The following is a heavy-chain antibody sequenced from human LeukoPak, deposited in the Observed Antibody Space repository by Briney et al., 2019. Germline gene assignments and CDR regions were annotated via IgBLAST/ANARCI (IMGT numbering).Heavy chain of an antibody. J-gene: IGHJ4*02. Sequence: KPSETLSLTCTVSGGSISSYYWSWIRQPAGKGLEWIGRIYTSGSTNYNPSLKSRVTMSVDTSKNQFSLKLSSVTAADTAVYYCARERIDYSNYGPIDYWGQGTLVTVSS. V-gene: IGHV4-4*07. CDR2: IYTSGST. CDR1: GGSISSYY. CDR3: ARERIDYSNYGPIDY. D-gene: IGHD4-11*01.